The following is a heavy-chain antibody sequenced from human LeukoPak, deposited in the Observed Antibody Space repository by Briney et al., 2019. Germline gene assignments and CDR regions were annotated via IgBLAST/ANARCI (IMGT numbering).Heavy chain of an antibody. V-gene: IGHV4-34*01. CDR2: INHSGST. CDR3: ASRGR. CDR1: GGSFSGYY. Sequence: NASETLSLTCAVYGGSFSGYYWSWIRQPPGKGLEWIGEINHSGSTNYNPSLKSRVTISVDTSKNQFSLKLSSVTAADTAVYYCASRGRWGQGTLVTVSS. D-gene: IGHD3-16*01. J-gene: IGHJ4*02.